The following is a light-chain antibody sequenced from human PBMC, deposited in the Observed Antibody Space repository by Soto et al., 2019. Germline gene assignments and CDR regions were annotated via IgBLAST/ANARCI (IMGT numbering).Light chain of an antibody. CDR2: EVS. Sequence: QSVLTQPASVSGSPGQSITIPCTGTSSDVGTYNLVSWYQQHPGKAPKLMIYEVSKWPSGVSDRFSGSKSGNTASLTISGLQAEDEADYYCCSYAGIGTYVFGTGTKVTVL. J-gene: IGLJ1*01. V-gene: IGLV2-23*02. CDR1: SSDVGTYNL. CDR3: CSYAGIGTYV.